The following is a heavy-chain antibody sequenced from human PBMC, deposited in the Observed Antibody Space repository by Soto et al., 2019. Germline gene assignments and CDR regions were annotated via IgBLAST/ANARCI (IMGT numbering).Heavy chain of an antibody. J-gene: IGHJ4*02. CDR3: ATNEGRDGYSFDY. Sequence: GASVKVSCKASGVTFSRQDMRWVRQAPGQGLEWMGGIIPIFGTPQDAEKFQDRVTITADESTSTAYMELSSLTSEDTAVYYCATNEGRDGYSFDYWGQRTLVTVSS. CDR2: IIPIFGTP. D-gene: IGHD5-12*01. CDR1: GVTFSRQD. V-gene: IGHV1-69*13.